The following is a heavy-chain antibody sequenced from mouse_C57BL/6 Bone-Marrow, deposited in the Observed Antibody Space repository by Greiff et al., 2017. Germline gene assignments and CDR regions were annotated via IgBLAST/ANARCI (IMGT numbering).Heavy chain of an antibody. CDR1: GYTFTDYY. CDR2: INPNNGGT. J-gene: IGHJ4*01. Sequence: EVQLQQSGPELVKPGASVKISCKASGYTFTDYYMNWVKQSHGKSLEWIGDINPNNGGTSYNQKFKGKATLTVDKSSSTAYMELRSLTSEDSAVXYCAGGMDYWGQGTSVTVSS. CDR3: AGGMDY. V-gene: IGHV1-26*01.